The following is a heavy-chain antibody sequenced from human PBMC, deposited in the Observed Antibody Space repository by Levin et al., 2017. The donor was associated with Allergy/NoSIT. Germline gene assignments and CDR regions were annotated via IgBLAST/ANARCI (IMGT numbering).Heavy chain of an antibody. CDR1: GYTLTSYY. CDR2: MNPNDDST. J-gene: IGHJ5*02. D-gene: IGHD2-21*02. V-gene: IGHV1-46*01. Sequence: GESLKISCKASGYTLTSYYMSWMRQAPGQGLEWMGMMNPNDDSTWPAQKFQGRLTMTRDTSTSTVYMELSSLTSDDTAVYYCARASSTMVTAYFDPWGQGTLVTVSP. CDR3: ARASSTMVTAYFDP.